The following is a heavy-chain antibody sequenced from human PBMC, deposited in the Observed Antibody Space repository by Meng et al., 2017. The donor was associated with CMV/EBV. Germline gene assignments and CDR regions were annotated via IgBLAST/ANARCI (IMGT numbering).Heavy chain of an antibody. Sequence: SETLSLTCAVYGGSFSGYYWSWIRQPPGKGLEWIGEINHSGSTNYNPSLKSRVTISVDTSKNQFSLKLSSVTAADTAAYYCARGPTYYYYYGMDVWGQGTTVTVSS. V-gene: IGHV4-34*01. CDR2: INHSGST. CDR1: GGSFSGYY. CDR3: ARGPTYYYYYGMDV. J-gene: IGHJ6*02.